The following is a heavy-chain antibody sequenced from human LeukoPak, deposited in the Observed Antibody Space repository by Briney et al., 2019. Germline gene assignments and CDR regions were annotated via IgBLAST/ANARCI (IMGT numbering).Heavy chain of an antibody. CDR3: ARDRYSNLDY. V-gene: IGHV4-59*01. D-gene: IGHD4-11*01. Sequence: SETLSLTCTVSGGSISSYYWSWIRQSPGKGLEWIGYIYYSGSTNYNPSLESRVTISEDTSKNQFSLKLSPVTAADTAVYYCARDRYSNLDYWGQGTLVTVSS. CDR1: GGSISSYY. J-gene: IGHJ4*02. CDR2: IYYSGST.